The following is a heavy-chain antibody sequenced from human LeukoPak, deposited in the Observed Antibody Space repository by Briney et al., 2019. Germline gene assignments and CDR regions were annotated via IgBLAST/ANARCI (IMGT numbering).Heavy chain of an antibody. J-gene: IGHJ4*02. CDR3: ATHDYGGKGTYGLFDY. V-gene: IGHV5-51*01. D-gene: IGHD4-23*01. CDR1: GYSFTSYW. CDR2: IYPGDSDT. Sequence: GESLKISCKGSGYSFTSYWIGWVRQMPGKGLEWMGIIYPGDSDTRYSPSFQGQVTISADKSISTAYLQWSSLKASDTAMYYCATHDYGGKGTYGLFDYWGQGTLVTVSS.